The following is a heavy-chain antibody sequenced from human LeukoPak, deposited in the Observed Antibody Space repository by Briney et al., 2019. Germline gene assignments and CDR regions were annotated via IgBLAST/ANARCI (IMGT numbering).Heavy chain of an antibody. CDR2: INRNNGGT. CDR3: ASGYCSGSSCYVGWIDP. D-gene: IGHD2-2*03. V-gene: IGHV1-2*02. CDR1: GYTFTDYY. Sequence: GASVTVSCKASGYTFTDYYIHWVRQAPGQGLEWMGWINRNNGGTKYAQKFQGRVTMTRDTSISTAYMELSRLRSDDTAVYYCASGYCSGSSCYVGWIDPWGQGTLVTVSS. J-gene: IGHJ5*02.